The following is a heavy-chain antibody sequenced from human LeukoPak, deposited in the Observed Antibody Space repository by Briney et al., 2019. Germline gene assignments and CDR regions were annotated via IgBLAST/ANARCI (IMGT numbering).Heavy chain of an antibody. CDR3: AKSPSTVTTESY. CDR2: ISYDGSNK. J-gene: IGHJ4*02. V-gene: IGHV3-30*18. D-gene: IGHD4-17*01. CDR1: GFTFSSYG. Sequence: QPGRSLRLSCAASGFTFSSYGMHWVRQAPGKGLEWVAVISYDGSNKYCADSVKGRFTISRDNSKNTLYLQMNSLRAEDTAVYYCAKSPSTVTTESYWGQGTLVTVSS.